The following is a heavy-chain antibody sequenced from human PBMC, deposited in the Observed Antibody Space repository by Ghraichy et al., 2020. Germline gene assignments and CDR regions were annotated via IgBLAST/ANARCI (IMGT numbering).Heavy chain of an antibody. CDR3: ARDEPYYYDSSGYYGYFDY. Sequence: GGSLRLSCAASGFTFSSYSMNWVRQAPGKGLEWVSSISNSSSYIYYADSVKGRFTISRDNAKNSLYLQMNSLRAEDTAVYYCARDEPYYYDSSGYYGYFDYWGQGTLVTVSS. D-gene: IGHD3-22*01. V-gene: IGHV3-21*01. CDR2: ISNSSSYI. CDR1: GFTFSSYS. J-gene: IGHJ4*02.